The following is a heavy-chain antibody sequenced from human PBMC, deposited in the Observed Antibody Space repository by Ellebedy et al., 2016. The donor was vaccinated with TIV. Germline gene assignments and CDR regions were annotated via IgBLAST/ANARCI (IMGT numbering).Heavy chain of an antibody. CDR1: GFTFANYP. CDR3: AMQASGLLTPFDF. Sequence: GESLKISFTASGFTFANYPINWVRQAPGKGPEWVSAISASGDTTYYSDSVKGRFTISRDNSENRVFLQMNSVRADDTALYYCAMQASGLLTPFDFWGQGTVVTVSS. D-gene: IGHD3-10*01. J-gene: IGHJ4*02. CDR2: ISASGDTT. V-gene: IGHV3-23*01.